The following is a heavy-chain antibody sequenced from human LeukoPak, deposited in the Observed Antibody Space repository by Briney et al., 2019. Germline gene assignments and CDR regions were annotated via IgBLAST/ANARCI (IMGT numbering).Heavy chain of an antibody. V-gene: IGHV1-69*13. CDR3: AKGLPPWYDFWSGGYYYYGMDV. CDR1: GGTFSSYA. Sequence: SVKVSCKASGGTFSSYAISWVRQAPGQGLEWMGGIIPIFGTANYAQKFQGRVTITADESTSTAYMELSSLRSEDTAVYYCAKGLPPWYDFWSGGYYYYGMDVWGQGTTVTVSS. J-gene: IGHJ6*02. CDR2: IIPIFGTA. D-gene: IGHD3-3*01.